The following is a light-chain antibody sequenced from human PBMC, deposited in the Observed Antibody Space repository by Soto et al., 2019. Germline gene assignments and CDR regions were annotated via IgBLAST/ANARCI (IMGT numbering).Light chain of an antibody. V-gene: IGLV1-40*01. Sequence: QSVLTQPPSVSGAPGQRVTLSCTGSSSNIGAGYDVHWYQQLPGTAPKLLIDGNSNRPSGVPDRFSGSKSGTSASLAITGLQAEDAAVYYCQSYASSLSGHVVFGGGTQLPVL. CDR2: GNS. CDR3: QSYASSLSGHVV. CDR1: SSNIGAGYD. J-gene: IGLJ2*01.